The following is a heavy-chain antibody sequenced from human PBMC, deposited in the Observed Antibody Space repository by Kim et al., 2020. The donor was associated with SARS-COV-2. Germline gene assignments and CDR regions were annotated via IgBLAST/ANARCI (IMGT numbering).Heavy chain of an antibody. CDR1: GGSISSYY. CDR2: IYYSGST. D-gene: IGHD3-3*01. Sequence: SETLSLTCTVSGGSISSYYWSWIRQPPGKGLEWIGYIYYSGSTNYNPSLKSRVTISVDTSKNQFSLKLSSVTAADTAVYYCARTPAEYYDFWSGLYAFDIWGQGTMVTVSS. V-gene: IGHV4-59*13. J-gene: IGHJ3*02. CDR3: ARTPAEYYDFWSGLYAFDI.